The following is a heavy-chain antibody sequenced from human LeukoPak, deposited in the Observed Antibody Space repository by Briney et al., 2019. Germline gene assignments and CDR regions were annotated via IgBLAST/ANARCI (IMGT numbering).Heavy chain of an antibody. CDR2: ISFTGGNK. D-gene: IGHD4-17*01. V-gene: IGHV3-30*03. CDR1: GFTFSTYI. J-gene: IGHJ4*02. CDR3: ARPHSDYGGIDY. Sequence: GGSLRLSCAASGFTFSTYIMNWLRQAPGEGLEWVSVISFTGGNKYYADSVKGRFTISRDNSKSTIFLQMNSLKTEDTAVYYCARPHSDYGGIDYWGQGTLVTVSS.